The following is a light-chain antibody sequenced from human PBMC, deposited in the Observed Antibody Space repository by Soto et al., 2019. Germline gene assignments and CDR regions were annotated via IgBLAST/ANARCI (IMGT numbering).Light chain of an antibody. V-gene: IGKV1-5*03. Sequence: DIQVTQSPSTLTSSVRDKVTISXRASHSSTVWLSWYQQRAGKAPNXXIYXASRLESGVPSRFSGSGSETEFTITISSLQAEDVAVYYCQQYYSTRTFGQGTKVDIK. CDR3: QQYYSTRT. CDR1: HSSTVW. J-gene: IGKJ1*01. CDR2: XAS.